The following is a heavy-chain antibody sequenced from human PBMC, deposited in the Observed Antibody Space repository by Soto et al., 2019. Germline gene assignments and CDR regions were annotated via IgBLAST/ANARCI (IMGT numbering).Heavy chain of an antibody. J-gene: IGHJ4*02. CDR2: ISYDGGNK. CDR1: GFTFSSYA. V-gene: IGHV3-30-3*01. D-gene: IGHD3-10*01. Sequence: QVQLVESGGGVVQPGRSLRLSCAASGFTFSSYAMHWVRQAPGKGLEWVAVISYDGGNKYYADSVKGRFTISRDNSKNTLYLQMNSLRAEDTAVYYCAREAYYYGSGSQGDYWGQGTLVTVSS. CDR3: AREAYYYGSGSQGDY.